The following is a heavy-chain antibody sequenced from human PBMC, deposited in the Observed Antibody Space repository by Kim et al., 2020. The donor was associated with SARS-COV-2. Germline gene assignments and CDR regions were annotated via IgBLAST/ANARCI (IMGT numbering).Heavy chain of an antibody. CDR3: ARVAGMVRGAKVDY. D-gene: IGHD3-10*01. CDR2: ISYDGSNK. Sequence: GGSLRLSCAASGFTFSSYAMHWVRQAPGKGLEWVAVISYDGSNKYYADSVKGRFTISRDNSKNTLYLQMNSLRAEDTAVYYCARVAGMVRGAKVDYWGQGTLVTVSS. V-gene: IGHV3-30*04. J-gene: IGHJ4*02. CDR1: GFTFSSYA.